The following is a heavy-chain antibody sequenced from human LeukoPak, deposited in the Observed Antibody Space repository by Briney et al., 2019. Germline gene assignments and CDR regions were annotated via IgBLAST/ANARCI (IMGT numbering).Heavy chain of an antibody. CDR2: ISAYNGNT. D-gene: IGHD6-19*01. CDR1: GYTFTSYG. J-gene: IGHJ5*02. Sequence: ASVKVSCKASGYTFTSYGISWVRQAPGQGLEWMGWISAYNGNTNYAQKLQGRVTMTTDTSTSTAYMDLRSLRSDDTAVYYCAREGIAVAGTYIDWFDPWGQGTLVTVSS. CDR3: AREGIAVAGTYIDWFDP. V-gene: IGHV1-18*01.